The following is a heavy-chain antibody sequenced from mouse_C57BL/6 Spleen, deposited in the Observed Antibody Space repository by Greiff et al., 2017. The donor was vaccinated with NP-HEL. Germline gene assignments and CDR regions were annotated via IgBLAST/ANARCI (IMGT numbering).Heavy chain of an antibody. CDR3: ARRGVGRWYFDV. D-gene: IGHD4-1*01. CDR1: GYTFTSYT. V-gene: IGHV1-4*01. J-gene: IGHJ1*03. CDR2: INPSSGYT. Sequence: QVQLQQSGAELARPGASVKMSCKASGYTFTSYTMHWVKQRPGQGLEWIGYINPSSGYTKYNQKFKDKATLTADKSSSTAYMQLSSLTSEDSAVYYCARRGVGRWYFDVWGTGTTVTVSS.